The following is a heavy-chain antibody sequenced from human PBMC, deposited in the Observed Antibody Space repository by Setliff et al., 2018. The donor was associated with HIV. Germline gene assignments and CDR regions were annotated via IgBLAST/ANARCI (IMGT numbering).Heavy chain of an antibody. CDR3: ARVAGIPVTGTSWFFDL. Sequence: GASVKVSCKASGDTFIRYAISWVRQAPGQGLEWMGGITPVFNTLNYAQQFRGRVTITADKSTDTVYMELSSLGSEDTAVYYCARVAGIPVTGTSWFFDLWGRGTLVTVSS. CDR2: ITPVFNTL. CDR1: GDTFIRYA. D-gene: IGHD6-19*01. J-gene: IGHJ2*01. V-gene: IGHV1-69*06.